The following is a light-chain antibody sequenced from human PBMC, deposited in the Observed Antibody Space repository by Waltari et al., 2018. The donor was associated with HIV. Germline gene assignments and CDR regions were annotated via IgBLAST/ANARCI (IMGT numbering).Light chain of an antibody. CDR1: SSNIGSNY. V-gene: IGLV1-47*01. J-gene: IGLJ3*02. CDR2: RNF. Sequence: SVLTQPPSASGTPGQRFTISCSGGSSNIGSNYVYWFQQLPGAAPKLRSDRNFQRPSGVPDRFSGSKSGSSASLAISGLRSEDEAVYYCSTWDDRLSDRVFGGGTKLTVL. CDR3: STWDDRLSDRV.